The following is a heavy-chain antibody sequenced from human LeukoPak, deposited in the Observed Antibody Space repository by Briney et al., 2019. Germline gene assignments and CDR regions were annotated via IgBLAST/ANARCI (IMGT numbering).Heavy chain of an antibody. Sequence: SETLSLTCAVSGYSISSGYYWVWIRQPPGKGLEWIGSIYHSGSTYYNPSLKSRVTISVDSSKNQFSLKLSSVTAADTAVYYCARKIITMIVVADDAFDIWGQGTMVTVSS. J-gene: IGHJ3*02. CDR2: IYHSGST. CDR3: ARKIITMIVVADDAFDI. CDR1: GYSISSGYY. V-gene: IGHV4-38-2*01. D-gene: IGHD3-22*01.